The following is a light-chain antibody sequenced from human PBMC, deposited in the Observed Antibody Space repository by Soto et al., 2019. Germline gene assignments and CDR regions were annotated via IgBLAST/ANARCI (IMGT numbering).Light chain of an antibody. V-gene: IGKV3-20*01. CDR1: QSVSRNY. Sequence: NVLTQSPGTLSLSPGERATLSCRASQSVSRNYLAWYQQKAGQAPRLLIYDASIRATGIPDRFSGSGSGTDFTLTISRLEPEDFAVYYCHHYGSSPRTCGQGTKLEIK. CDR3: HHYGSSPRT. CDR2: DAS. J-gene: IGKJ2*02.